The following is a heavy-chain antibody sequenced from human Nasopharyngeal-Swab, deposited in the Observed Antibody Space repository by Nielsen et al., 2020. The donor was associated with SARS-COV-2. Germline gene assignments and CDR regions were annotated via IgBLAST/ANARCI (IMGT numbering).Heavy chain of an antibody. V-gene: IGHV1-69*13. D-gene: IGHD3-22*01. J-gene: IGHJ5*02. Sequence: SVKVSCKASGGTFSSYAISWVRQAPGQGLEWMGGIIPIFGTANYAQKFQGRVTINADESTGTAYMELSSLRSEDTAVYYCASWDYYDSSVYLFDPLGQGTLFTVSS. CDR3: ASWDYYDSSVYLFDP. CDR2: IIPIFGTA. CDR1: GGTFSSYA.